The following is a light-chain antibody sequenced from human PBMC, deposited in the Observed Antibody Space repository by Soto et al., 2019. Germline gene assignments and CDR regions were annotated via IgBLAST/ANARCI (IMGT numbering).Light chain of an antibody. J-gene: IGLJ3*02. Sequence: QALVTQEPSLTVSPGGTVTLTCGSSTGAVTSGHYPYWFQQKPGQAPRTLIYDTSHKHSWTPARFSGSLLGGKAALTLSGAQPEDEAEYYCLLSYSGAGGVFGGGTKLTVL. CDR1: TGAVTSGHY. V-gene: IGLV7-46*01. CDR2: DTS. CDR3: LLSYSGAGGV.